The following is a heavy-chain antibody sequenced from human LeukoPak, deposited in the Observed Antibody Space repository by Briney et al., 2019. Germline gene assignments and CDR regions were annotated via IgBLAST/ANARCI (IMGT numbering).Heavy chain of an antibody. Sequence: GASGKVSCKASGYTCTSFYIHWVRQASGQGLEWMGWINPNSGGTNYAQKFQGWVTMTRDTSISTAYMALSRLRSDDTAVYYCARERSCMDVWGQGTTVTVSS. CDR3: ARERSCMDV. V-gene: IGHV1-2*04. D-gene: IGHD6-19*01. CDR1: GYTCTSFY. CDR2: INPNSGGT. J-gene: IGHJ6*02.